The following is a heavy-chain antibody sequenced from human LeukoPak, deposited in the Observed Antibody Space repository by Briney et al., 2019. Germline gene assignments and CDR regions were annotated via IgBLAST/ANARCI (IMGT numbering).Heavy chain of an antibody. CDR2: ISTYSGNT. Sequence: GASIKVSCKPSGYTFTNYGFSWVRQAPGHGLEWMGGISTYSGNTNYAQQLQGRVTMTTDTSTSTVYMELRSLRFDDTAVYYCARGYCRSTSCHEPPLYGMDVWGQGTTVTVS. CDR3: ARGYCRSTSCHEPPLYGMDV. V-gene: IGHV1-18*04. CDR1: GYTFTNYG. J-gene: IGHJ6*02. D-gene: IGHD2-2*01.